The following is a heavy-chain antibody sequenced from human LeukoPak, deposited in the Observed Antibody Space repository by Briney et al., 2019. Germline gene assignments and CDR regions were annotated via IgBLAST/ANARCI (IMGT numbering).Heavy chain of an antibody. Sequence: SETLSLTCAVYGGSFSGYYWSWIRQPPGKGLEWIGEINHSGSTNYNPSLKSRVTISVDTSKNQFSLKLSSVTAADTAVYYCARVGGMVRGVITPWGQGTMVTVSS. CDR3: ARVGGMVRGVITP. CDR1: GGSFSGYY. CDR2: INHSGST. D-gene: IGHD3-10*01. J-gene: IGHJ3*01. V-gene: IGHV4-34*01.